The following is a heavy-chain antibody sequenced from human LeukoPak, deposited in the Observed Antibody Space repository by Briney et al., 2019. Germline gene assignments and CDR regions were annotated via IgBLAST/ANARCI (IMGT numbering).Heavy chain of an antibody. CDR3: ARGRSSGWYGLDYYYYYGMDV. CDR1: GYTFTSYG. V-gene: IGHV1-18*01. J-gene: IGHJ6*02. Sequence: ASVKVSCKASGYTFTSYGISWVRQAPGQGLEWMGWISAYNGNTNYAQKLQDRVTMTTDTSTSTAYMELRSLRSDDTAVYYCARGRSSGWYGLDYYYYYGMDVWGQGTTVTVSS. D-gene: IGHD6-19*01. CDR2: ISAYNGNT.